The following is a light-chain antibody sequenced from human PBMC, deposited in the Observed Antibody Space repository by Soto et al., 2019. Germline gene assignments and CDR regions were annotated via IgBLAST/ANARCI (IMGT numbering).Light chain of an antibody. J-gene: IGLJ3*02. CDR1: SSNIGINY. Sequence: QTVVTQPPSASGTPGQRVTISCSGSSSNIGINYVYWYQQLPGTAPKLLIYSNKQRPSGVPDRFSGSKSGTSASLAISGLRSEDEGDYYCASWDDSLSGWVFGGGTKLTVL. CDR2: SNK. CDR3: ASWDDSLSGWV. V-gene: IGLV1-47*02.